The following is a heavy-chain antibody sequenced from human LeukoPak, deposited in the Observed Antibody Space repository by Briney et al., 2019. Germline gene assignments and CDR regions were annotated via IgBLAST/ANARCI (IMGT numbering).Heavy chain of an antibody. CDR3: ARDRVYDFWSGYHT. CDR2: INPNSGGT. V-gene: IGHV1-2*02. Sequence: ASVKVSCKASGYTFTGYYMHWVRQAPGQGLEWMGWINPNSGGTNYTQKFQGRVTMTRDTSISTAYMELSRQRSDDTAVYYCARDRVYDFWSGYHTWGQGTLVTVSS. CDR1: GYTFTGYY. D-gene: IGHD3-3*01. J-gene: IGHJ5*02.